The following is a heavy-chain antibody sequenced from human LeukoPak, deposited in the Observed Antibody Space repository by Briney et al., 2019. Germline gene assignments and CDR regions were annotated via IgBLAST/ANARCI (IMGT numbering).Heavy chain of an antibody. CDR1: GGTFSSYA. CDR3: ARLDDYYDSSEGDY. Sequence: SVKVSCKASGGTFSSYAISWVRQAPGQGLEWMGRIIPILGIANYAQEFQGRVTITADKSTSTAYMELSSLRSEDTAVYYCARLDDYYDSSEGDYWGQGTLVTVSS. CDR2: IIPILGIA. V-gene: IGHV1-69*04. J-gene: IGHJ4*02. D-gene: IGHD3-22*01.